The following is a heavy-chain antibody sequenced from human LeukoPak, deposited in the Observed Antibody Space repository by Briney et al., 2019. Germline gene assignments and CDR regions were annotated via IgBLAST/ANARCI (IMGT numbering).Heavy chain of an antibody. D-gene: IGHD3-10*01. V-gene: IGHV4-39*01. CDR2: IYYSGST. J-gene: IGHJ4*02. Sequence: SETLSLTCTVSGGSISSSSYYWGWIRQPPGKGLEWIGSIYYSGSTYYNPSLKSRVTISVDTSKNQFSLKLSSVTAADTAVYYCARVNGEDGSGNNIDYWGQGTLVTVSS. CDR3: ARVNGEDGSGNNIDY. CDR1: GGSISSSSYY.